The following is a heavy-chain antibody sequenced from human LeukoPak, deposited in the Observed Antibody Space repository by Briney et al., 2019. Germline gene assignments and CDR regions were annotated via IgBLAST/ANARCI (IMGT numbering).Heavy chain of an antibody. V-gene: IGHV4-34*01. CDR3: ARGFWKDYYFDY. J-gene: IGHJ4*02. Sequence: SETLSLTCAVYGGSFSGYYWSWIRQPPGKGLEWIGEINHSGSTNYNPSLKSRVTISVDTSKNQFSLKLSSVTAADTAVYFCARGFWKDYYFDYWGRGTLVTVSS. CDR1: GGSFSGYY. D-gene: IGHD3-3*01. CDR2: INHSGST.